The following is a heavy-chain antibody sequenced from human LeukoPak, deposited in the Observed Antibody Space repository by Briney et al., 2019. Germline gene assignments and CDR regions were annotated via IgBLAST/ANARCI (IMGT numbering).Heavy chain of an antibody. Sequence: PGGSLRLSCAASGFTFSSYAMSWVRQAPGKGLEWVSAISGSGGSTYYADSVKGRFTISRDNSRSTLYLQMNSLRAEDTAVYYCAKGDFEYYYDSSGYYGYWGQGTLVTVSS. CDR3: AKGDFEYYYDSSGYYGY. CDR2: ISGSGGST. D-gene: IGHD3-22*01. J-gene: IGHJ4*02. CDR1: GFTFSSYA. V-gene: IGHV3-23*01.